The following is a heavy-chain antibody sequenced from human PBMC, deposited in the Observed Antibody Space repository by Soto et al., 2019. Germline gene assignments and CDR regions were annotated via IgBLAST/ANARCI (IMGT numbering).Heavy chain of an antibody. D-gene: IGHD5-12*01. CDR2: IWYDGSKT. CDR1: GFTFSSYG. CDR3: ARDLGSTNYYFDY. J-gene: IGHJ4*02. V-gene: IGHV3-33*01. Sequence: GGSLRLSCEASGFTFSSYGFHWVRQAPGKGLEWVAVIWYDGSKTYYVESVRGRFTISRDNSKNTLYLQMNSLRAEDTAVYCCARDLGSTNYYFDYWGLGTLVTVSS.